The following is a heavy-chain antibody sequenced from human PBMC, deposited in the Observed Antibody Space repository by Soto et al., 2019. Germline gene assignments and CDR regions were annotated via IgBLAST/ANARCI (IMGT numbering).Heavy chain of an antibody. CDR3: GRDGVVATPLGWFDP. V-gene: IGHV1-2*06. D-gene: IGHD2-15*01. Sequence: ASVKVYCKTSGYRFTTYGISWVRQAPGQGLEWMGRINPRSGDTTYAQKFQGRLTMTRDTSISTAYMELSSLRSDDTAVYYCGRDGVVATPLGWFDPWGQGSLVTVSS. CDR2: INPRSGDT. CDR1: GYRFTTYG. J-gene: IGHJ5*02.